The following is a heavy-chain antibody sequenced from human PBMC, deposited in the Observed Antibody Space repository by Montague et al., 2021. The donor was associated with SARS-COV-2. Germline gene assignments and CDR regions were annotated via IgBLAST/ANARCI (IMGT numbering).Heavy chain of an antibody. CDR2: INHSGST. CDR1: GGSFSGYY. Sequence: SETLSLTCAVYGGSFSGYYWSWIRLPPGKGLEWNGEINHSGSTNYNPSLKSRVTISVDTSKNPFSLKLSSVTAADTAVYYCARGRVGSSWYRERNNWFDPWGQGTLVTVSS. CDR3: ARGRVGSSWYRERNNWFDP. D-gene: IGHD6-13*01. V-gene: IGHV4-34*01. J-gene: IGHJ5*02.